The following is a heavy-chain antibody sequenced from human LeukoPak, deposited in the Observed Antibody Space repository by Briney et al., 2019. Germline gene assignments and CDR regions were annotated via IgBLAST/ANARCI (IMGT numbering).Heavy chain of an antibody. V-gene: IGHV3-33*08. CDR3: ARMSASYLDY. CDR1: GFTFSSYS. J-gene: IGHJ4*02. D-gene: IGHD3-3*01. Sequence: GGSLRLSCAASGFTFSSYSMNWVRQAPGKGLEWVAVIWYDGSNKYYADSVKGRFTISRDNSKNTLYLQMNSLRAEDTALYYCARMSASYLDYWGQGTLVTVSS. CDR2: IWYDGSNK.